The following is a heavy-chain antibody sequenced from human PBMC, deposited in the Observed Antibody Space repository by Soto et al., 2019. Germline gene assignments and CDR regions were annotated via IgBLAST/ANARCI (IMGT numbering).Heavy chain of an antibody. CDR1: GYAFTTYG. J-gene: IGHJ4*02. CDR3: ARGWYGDY. Sequence: QVHLVQSGAEVKKPGASVKVSCKGSGYAFTTYGITWVRQAPGQGLEWMGWISAHNGNTNYAQKLQGRVTVTRDTSTRTACMEMRSLRSDDTAVYYCARGWYGDYWGQGALVTVSS. D-gene: IGHD2-15*01. V-gene: IGHV1-18*01. CDR2: ISAHNGNT.